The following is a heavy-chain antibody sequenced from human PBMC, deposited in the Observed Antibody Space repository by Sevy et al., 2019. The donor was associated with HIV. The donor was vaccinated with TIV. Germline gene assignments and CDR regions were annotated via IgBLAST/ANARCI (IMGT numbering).Heavy chain of an antibody. D-gene: IGHD6-13*01. J-gene: IGHJ4*02. V-gene: IGHV4-39*01. CDR2: ISSSEST. CDR3: ARHPPGYMRGWSFDF. Sequence: SETLSLTCSVSGGSISGGAYYWGWIRQPPGMGLEWIGSISSSESTYSNPSLKRRVTMSIDTSKYQFSLSLHSVTAADTALYYCARHPPGYMRGWSFDFWGQGTLVTVSS. CDR1: GGSISGGAYY.